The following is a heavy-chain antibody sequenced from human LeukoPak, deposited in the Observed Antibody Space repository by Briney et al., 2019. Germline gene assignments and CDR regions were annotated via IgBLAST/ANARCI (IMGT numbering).Heavy chain of an antibody. CDR1: GGSFSGYY. J-gene: IGHJ4*02. CDR2: INQIGST. V-gene: IGHV4-34*01. D-gene: IGHD5-18*01. CDR3: VSPRGFSYGYFDY. Sequence: SETLSLTCAVYGGSFSGYYWSWIRQPPGKGPEWIGEINQIGSTNYNLSLKSRVTISVDTSKNQFSLKLSSVTAADTAVYYCVSPRGFSYGYFDYWGQGTLITVSS.